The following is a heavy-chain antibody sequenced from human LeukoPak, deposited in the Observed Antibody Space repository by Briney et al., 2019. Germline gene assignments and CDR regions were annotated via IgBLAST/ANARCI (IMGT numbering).Heavy chain of an antibody. D-gene: IGHD4-17*01. J-gene: IGHJ4*02. CDR2: ISAYNGNT. CDR1: GYTFTIYG. V-gene: IGHV1-18*01. Sequence: ASVKVSFKASGYTFTIYGISWVRQAPGQGHEWMGWISAYNGNTNYAQKLQGRVTITTDTSTSTAYMELRSLRSDDTAVYYCARSKKDYGASDYWGQGTLVTVSS. CDR3: ARSKKDYGASDY.